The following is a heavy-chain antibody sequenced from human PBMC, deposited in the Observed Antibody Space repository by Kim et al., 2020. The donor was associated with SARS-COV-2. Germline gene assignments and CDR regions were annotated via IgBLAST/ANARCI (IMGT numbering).Heavy chain of an antibody. D-gene: IGHD6-25*01. V-gene: IGHV1-24*01. CDR1: GYTLTELS. J-gene: IGHJ4*02. CDR2: FDPEDGET. CDR3: ATDRGEEQNRLPLAD. Sequence: ASVKVSCKVSGYTLTELSMHWVRQAPGKGLEWMGGFDPEDGETIYAQKFQGRVTMTEDTSTDTAYMELSSLRSEDTAVYYCATDRGEEQNRLPLADWGQGTLVTVSS.